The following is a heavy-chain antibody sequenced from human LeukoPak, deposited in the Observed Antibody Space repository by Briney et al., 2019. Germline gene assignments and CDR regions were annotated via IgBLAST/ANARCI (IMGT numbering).Heavy chain of an antibody. CDR1: GGSVSSGSYC. Sequence: SETLSLTCTVSGGSVSSGSYCWSWIRQPPGKGLEWIGYIYYSGSTNYNPSLKSRVTISVDTSKNQFSLKLSSVTAADTAVYYCASHSDILTGYYTIDYWGQGTLVTVSS. J-gene: IGHJ4*02. V-gene: IGHV4-61*01. CDR3: ASHSDILTGYYTIDY. CDR2: IYYSGST. D-gene: IGHD3-9*01.